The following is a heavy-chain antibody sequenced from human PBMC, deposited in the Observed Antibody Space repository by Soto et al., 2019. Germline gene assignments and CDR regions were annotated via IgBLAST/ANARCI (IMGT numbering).Heavy chain of an antibody. V-gene: IGHV4-61*01. Sequence: QVQLQQSGPGLVKPSETLSLTCTVSGDSVSSSTYYWSWIRQPPGKGLEWIGYIYNSGSTNYNPSLKSRVTISVDTSQNPFFLKLSSGTAADTAGYYCAGEATTPNWFHHWGQGPPVTVSS. CDR1: GDSVSSSTYY. CDR2: IYNSGST. J-gene: IGHJ5*02. D-gene: IGHD5-12*01. CDR3: AGEATTPNWFHH.